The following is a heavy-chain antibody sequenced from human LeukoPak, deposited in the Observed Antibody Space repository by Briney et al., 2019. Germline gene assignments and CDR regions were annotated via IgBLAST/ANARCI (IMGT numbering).Heavy chain of an antibody. V-gene: IGHV3-7*01. Sequence: GGSLRLSCAASGFTFSSYWMSWVRQAPGKGLEWVANIKHDGSEKYYVDSVKGRFTLSRDSAKNSLYLQMNSLRAEDTAVYYCARDLYRIVVVPHYFDYWGQGTLVTVSS. J-gene: IGHJ4*02. CDR2: IKHDGSEK. CDR1: GFTFSSYW. CDR3: ARDLYRIVVVPHYFDY. D-gene: IGHD3-22*01.